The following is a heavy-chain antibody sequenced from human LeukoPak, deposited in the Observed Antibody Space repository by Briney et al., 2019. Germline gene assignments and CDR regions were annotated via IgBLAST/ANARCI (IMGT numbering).Heavy chain of an antibody. Sequence: GGSLRLSCAASGFTISTYWMHWVRQAPGKGLVWVAVISYDGSNKYYADSVKGRFTISRDNSKNTLYLQMNSLRAEDTAVYYCASFSLSVAYKSGSYSYYYGMDVWGQGTTVTVSS. V-gene: IGHV3-30-3*01. CDR2: ISYDGSNK. J-gene: IGHJ6*02. CDR3: ASFSLSVAYKSGSYSYYYGMDV. D-gene: IGHD3-10*01. CDR1: GFTISTYW.